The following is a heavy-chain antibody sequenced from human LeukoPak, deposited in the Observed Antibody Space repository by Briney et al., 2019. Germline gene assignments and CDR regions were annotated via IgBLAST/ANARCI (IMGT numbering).Heavy chain of an antibody. CDR1: GGTFSSYA. D-gene: IGHD3-22*01. Sequence: SVKVSCKASGGTFSSYAISWVRQAPGQGLEWMGGIIPIFGTANYAQKFQGRVTITADKSTSTAYMELSSLRSEDTAVYYCARGSTARYYYDSSGYYRGAVDYWGQGTLVTISS. V-gene: IGHV1-69*06. CDR3: ARGSTARYYYDSSGYYRGAVDY. J-gene: IGHJ4*02. CDR2: IIPIFGTA.